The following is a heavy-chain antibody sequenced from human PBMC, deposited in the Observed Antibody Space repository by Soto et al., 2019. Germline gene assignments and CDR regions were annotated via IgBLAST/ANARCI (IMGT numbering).Heavy chain of an antibody. Sequence: EVQLVESGGGLVQPGRSLRLSCAASGFTFDDYAMHWVRQAPGKGLEWVSGISWNSGSIDYADSVKGRFTISRDNAKNSLYLQMNSLRAGDMALYYCARDGAARRVYYYYMDVWGKGTTVTVSS. J-gene: IGHJ6*03. CDR1: GFTFDDYA. V-gene: IGHV3-9*03. CDR3: ARDGAARRVYYYYMDV. CDR2: ISWNSGSI. D-gene: IGHD6-6*01.